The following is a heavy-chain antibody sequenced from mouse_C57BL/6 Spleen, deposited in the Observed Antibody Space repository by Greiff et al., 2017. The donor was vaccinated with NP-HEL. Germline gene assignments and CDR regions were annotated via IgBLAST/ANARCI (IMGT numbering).Heavy chain of an antibody. CDR2: IYPGSGST. J-gene: IGHJ1*03. CDR3: ARGGDWYFDV. CDR1: GYTFTSYW. V-gene: IGHV1-55*01. Sequence: QVQLQQPGAELVKPGASVKMSCKASGYTFTSYWITWVKQRPGQGLEWIGDIYPGSGSTYYNAKVKSQATLTVDTSSSTAYMQHSSLTSEDSAVYYCARGGDWYFDVWGTGTTVTVSS.